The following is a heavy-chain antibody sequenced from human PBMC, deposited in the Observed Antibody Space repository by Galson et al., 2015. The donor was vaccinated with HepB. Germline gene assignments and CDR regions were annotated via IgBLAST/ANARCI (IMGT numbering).Heavy chain of an antibody. CDR2: INSDGSST. D-gene: IGHD3-9*01. CDR1: GFTFSSYW. V-gene: IGHV3-74*01. CDR3: ARVTIGADAFDI. Sequence: SLRLSCAASGFTFSSYWMHWVRHAPGKGLVWVSRINSDGSSTSYADSVKGRFTISRDNAKNTLYLQMNSLRAEDTAVYYCARVTIGADAFDIWGQGTMVTVSS. J-gene: IGHJ3*02.